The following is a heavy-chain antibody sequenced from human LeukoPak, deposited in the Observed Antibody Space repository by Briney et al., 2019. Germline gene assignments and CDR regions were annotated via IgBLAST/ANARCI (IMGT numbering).Heavy chain of an antibody. Sequence: SETLSLTCTVSGYSISSGYYWGWIRQPPGKGLEWIGSIYHSGSTYYNPPLKSRVTISVDMSKNQFSLKLSSVTAADTAVYYCARAYYYDSSGYSGDAFDIWGQGTMVTVSS. V-gene: IGHV4-38-2*02. D-gene: IGHD3-22*01. CDR1: GYSISSGYY. CDR3: ARAYYYDSSGYSGDAFDI. CDR2: IYHSGST. J-gene: IGHJ3*02.